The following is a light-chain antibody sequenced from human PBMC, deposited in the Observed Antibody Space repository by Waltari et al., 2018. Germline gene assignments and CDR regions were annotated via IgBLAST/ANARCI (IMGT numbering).Light chain of an antibody. CDR1: SSDVGTYNL. CDR2: EVS. CDR3: CSYAGGSTFYV. Sequence: QSALTQPASVSGSPGQSITISCTGTSSDVGTYNLVSWYQQRPGKAPRRMIYEVSNRPSGVSDRVSGPKSGNTASLTISGLQAEDEADYYCCSYAGGSTFYVFGTETKVTVL. V-gene: IGLV2-23*02. J-gene: IGLJ1*01.